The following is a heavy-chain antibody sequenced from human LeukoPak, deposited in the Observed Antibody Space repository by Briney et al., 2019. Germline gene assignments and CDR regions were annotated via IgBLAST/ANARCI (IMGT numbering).Heavy chain of an antibody. CDR3: AREEGPLDY. D-gene: IGHD1-14*01. V-gene: IGHV3-66*01. CDR2: IYSGGST. CDR1: GFTVSVNY. Sequence: GGSLRLSCAVSGFTVSVNYMSWVRQAPGKGLEWVSVIYSGGSTCYADSVEGRFTISRDNSKNTLYLQMNSLRAEDTAVYYCAREEGPLDYWGQGTLVTVSS. J-gene: IGHJ4*02.